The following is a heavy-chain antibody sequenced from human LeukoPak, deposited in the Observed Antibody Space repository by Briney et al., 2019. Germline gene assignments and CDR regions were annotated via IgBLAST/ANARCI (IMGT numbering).Heavy chain of an antibody. D-gene: IGHD2-15*01. CDR1: GGSLTTYA. Sequence: SVKVSCKASGGSLTTYAINWVRQVPGRGLEWMGGIIPFYSATDYAQKLQGRVTITADESTNTAYMELNSLTSKDTAVYYCARMVGYAYSDYWGQGTLVTVSS. J-gene: IGHJ4*02. V-gene: IGHV1-69*13. CDR3: ARMVGYAYSDY. CDR2: IIPFYSAT.